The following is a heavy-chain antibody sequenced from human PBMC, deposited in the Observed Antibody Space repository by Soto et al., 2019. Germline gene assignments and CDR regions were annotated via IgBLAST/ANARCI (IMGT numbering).Heavy chain of an antibody. CDR2: INSDGSST. CDR3: ATSLPKVGARQDY. CDR1: GFTFSSYW. J-gene: IGHJ4*02. D-gene: IGHD1-26*01. V-gene: IGHV3-74*01. Sequence: EVQLVESGGGLVQPGGSLRLSCAASGFTFSSYWMHWVRQAPGKGLVWVSRINSDGSSTSYADSVKGRFTISRDNAKHTLYLQLNSLRAEDTAVYYCATSLPKVGARQDYWGQGTLVTVS.